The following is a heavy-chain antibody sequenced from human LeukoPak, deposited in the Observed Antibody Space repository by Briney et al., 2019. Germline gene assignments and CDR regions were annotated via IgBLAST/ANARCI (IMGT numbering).Heavy chain of an antibody. Sequence: SETLSLTCTVSGGSISSGDYYWSWIRQPPGKGLEWIGYIYYSGSTYYNPSLKSRVTISVDTSKNQFSLKLSSVTAADTAVYYCARGRIVVVPAAKDYYGMDVWGQGTTVTVSS. CDR3: ARGRIVVVPAAKDYYGMDV. D-gene: IGHD2-2*01. CDR2: IYYSGST. CDR1: GGSISSGDYY. V-gene: IGHV4-30-4*01. J-gene: IGHJ6*02.